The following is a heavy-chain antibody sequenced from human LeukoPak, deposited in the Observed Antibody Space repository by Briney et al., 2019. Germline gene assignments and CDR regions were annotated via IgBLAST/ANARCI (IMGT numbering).Heavy chain of an antibody. D-gene: IGHD1-1*01. J-gene: IGHJ4*02. CDR2: IRSKAYGGTT. CDR3: TRDLHTCEQLFDY. CDR1: GFTFGDYA. V-gene: IGHV3-49*04. Sequence: GGSLRLSCTASGFTFGDYAMSWVRQAPGKGLEWVGFIRSKAYGGTTEYAASVKGRFTISRDDSKSIAYLQMNSLKTEDTAVYYCTRDLHTCEQLFDYWGQGTLVTVSS.